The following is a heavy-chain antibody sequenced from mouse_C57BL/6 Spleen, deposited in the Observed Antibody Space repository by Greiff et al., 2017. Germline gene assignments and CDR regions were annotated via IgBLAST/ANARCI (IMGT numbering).Heavy chain of an antibody. Sequence: QVQLQQSGAELVRPGASVTLSCKASGYTFTDYEMHWVKQTPVHGLEWIGAIDPETGGTAYNQKFKGKAILTADESSSTAYMELRSLTSEDSAVYYCTRPLLCEGAMDYWGQGTSVTVSS. CDR3: TRPLLCEGAMDY. CDR2: IDPETGGT. V-gene: IGHV1-15*01. CDR1: GYTFTDYE. D-gene: IGHD1-1*02. J-gene: IGHJ4*01.